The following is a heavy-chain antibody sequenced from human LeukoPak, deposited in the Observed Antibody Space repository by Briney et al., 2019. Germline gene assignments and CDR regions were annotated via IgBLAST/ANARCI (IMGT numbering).Heavy chain of an antibody. Sequence: PGGSLRLSCAASGFTFSSYAMSWVRQAPGRGLEWVSLIYSGGSTYYADSVKGRFTISRDNSKNTLYLQMNSLRAEDTALYYCAKAAPTGDYDSSGYYLWDAFDIWGQGTMVTVSS. CDR1: GFTFSSYA. CDR3: AKAAPTGDYDSSGYYLWDAFDI. D-gene: IGHD3-22*01. V-gene: IGHV3-23*03. J-gene: IGHJ3*02. CDR2: IYSGGST.